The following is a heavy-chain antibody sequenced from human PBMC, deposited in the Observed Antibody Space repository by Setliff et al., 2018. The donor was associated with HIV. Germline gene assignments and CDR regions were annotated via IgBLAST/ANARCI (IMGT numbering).Heavy chain of an antibody. CDR2: IIPVFGTT. CDR1: GDTFSIHP. J-gene: IGHJ4*02. V-gene: IGHV1-69*05. Sequence: SVKVSCKASGDTFSIHPISWVRQAPGRGLEWMGNIIPVFGTTNYAQRFQGRVTITTDKSTTTVFMEVSGLRSEDTAVYYCARDYSGTYYGDIDWWGQGTLVTVSS. D-gene: IGHD1-26*01. CDR3: ARDYSGTYYGDIDW.